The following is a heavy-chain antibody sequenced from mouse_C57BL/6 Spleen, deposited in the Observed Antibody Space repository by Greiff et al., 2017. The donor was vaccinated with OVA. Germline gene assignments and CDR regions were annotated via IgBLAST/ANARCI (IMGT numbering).Heavy chain of an antibody. D-gene: IGHD3-2*02. V-gene: IGHV1-69*01. CDR3: ARWTAQATAY. Sequence: VQLQQPGAELVMPGASLKLSCKASGYTFTSYWMHWVKQRPGQGLEWIGEIDPSDSYTNYNQKFKGKSTLTVDKSSSTAYMQLSSLTSEDSAVYYCARWTAQATAYWGQGTLVTVSA. CDR1: GYTFTSYW. J-gene: IGHJ3*01. CDR2: IDPSDSYT.